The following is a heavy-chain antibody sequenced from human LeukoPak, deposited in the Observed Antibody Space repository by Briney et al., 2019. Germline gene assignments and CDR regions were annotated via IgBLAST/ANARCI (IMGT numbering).Heavy chain of an antibody. V-gene: IGHV1-46*01. D-gene: IGHD2-2*02. CDR2: INPSGGST. Sequence: ASVKVSCKASGYTFTSYYMHWVRQAPGQGLEWMGIINPSGGSTSYAQKFQGRVTMTRDTSTSTVYMELSSLGSEDTAVYYCARAGCSSTSCYMDYYYYMDVWGKGTTVTVSS. J-gene: IGHJ6*03. CDR3: ARAGCSSTSCYMDYYYYMDV. CDR1: GYTFTSYY.